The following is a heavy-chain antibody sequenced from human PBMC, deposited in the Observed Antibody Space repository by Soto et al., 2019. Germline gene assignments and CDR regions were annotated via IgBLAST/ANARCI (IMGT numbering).Heavy chain of an antibody. V-gene: IGHV4-30-4*01. J-gene: IGHJ4*02. Sequence: PSETMSVTCPVSGGSISSGDYYWSRIRQPPGKGLEWIGYIYYSGSTYYNPSLKSRVTISVDTSKNQFSLKLSSVTAADTAVYYCASVSYFNAFDYWGQGTLVTVSS. CDR2: IYYSGST. CDR3: ASVSYFNAFDY. D-gene: IGHD3-9*01. CDR1: GGSISSGDYY.